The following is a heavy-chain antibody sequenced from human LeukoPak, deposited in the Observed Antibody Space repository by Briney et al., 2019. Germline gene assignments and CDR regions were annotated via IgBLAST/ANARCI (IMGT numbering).Heavy chain of an antibody. D-gene: IGHD2-15*01. CDR2: IKSKTDGGTT. CDR3: TTLTRYCSGGSCYSTGNY. J-gene: IGHJ4*02. CDR1: GFTFSNAW. V-gene: IGHV3-15*01. Sequence: GGSLRPSCAASGFTFSNAWMSWVRQAPGKGLEWVGRIKSKTDGGTTDYAAPVKGRFTISRDDSKNTLYLQMNSLKTEDTAVYYCTTLTRYCSGGSCYSTGNYWGQGTLVTVSS.